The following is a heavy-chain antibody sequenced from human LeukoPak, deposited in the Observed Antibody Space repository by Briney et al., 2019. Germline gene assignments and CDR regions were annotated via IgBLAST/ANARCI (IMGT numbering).Heavy chain of an antibody. D-gene: IGHD6-13*01. Sequence: SGTLSLTCPVSGGSISSSNYYWGWIRQAPGKGLVWICSFYYSGITYYNPSLKSRVTISVDTSKNQFSLKLSPVTAADTAVYYCARLPGYSSSPNWGQGTLVTVSS. CDR3: ARLPGYSSSPN. CDR1: GGSISSSNYY. J-gene: IGHJ4*02. V-gene: IGHV4-39*01. CDR2: FYYSGIT.